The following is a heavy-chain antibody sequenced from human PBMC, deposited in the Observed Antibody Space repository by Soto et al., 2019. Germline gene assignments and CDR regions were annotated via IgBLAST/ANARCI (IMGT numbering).Heavy chain of an antibody. D-gene: IGHD3-10*01. J-gene: IGHJ6*02. CDR1: GVSFNNNG. CDR3: ARVLYYGSGSYAPYGMDV. CDR2: VSTPFRTS. Sequence: QVQLVQSGAEVKKPGSSVKVSCKTSGVSFNNNGIGWVRQAPGHGLEWMGGVSTPFRTSNYARKFQGRIPITTDASTGTVTTELTSLTPEDTAQYYCARVLYYGSGSYAPYGMDVWGQGTTVTVSS. V-gene: IGHV1-69*01.